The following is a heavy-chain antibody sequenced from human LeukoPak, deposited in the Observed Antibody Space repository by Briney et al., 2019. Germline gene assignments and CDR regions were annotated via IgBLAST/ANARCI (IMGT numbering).Heavy chain of an antibody. J-gene: IGHJ4*02. CDR1: GYTFTSYG. D-gene: IGHD3-10*01. CDR2: IIPIFGTA. CDR3: ARDPFPKPLWFGESLGS. Sequence: SVKVSCKASGYTFTSYGISWVRQAPGQGLEWMGGIIPIFGTANYAQKFQGRVTITADESTSTAYMELSSLRSEDTAVYYCARDPFPKPLWFGESLGSWGQGTLVTVSS. V-gene: IGHV1-69*13.